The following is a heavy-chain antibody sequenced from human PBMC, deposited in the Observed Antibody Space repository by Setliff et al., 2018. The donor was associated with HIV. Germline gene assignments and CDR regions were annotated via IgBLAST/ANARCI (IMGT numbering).Heavy chain of an antibody. Sequence: GESLKISCKASGYNITTYWIAWVRQMPGKGLEWMGIIWPGDSETRYSPSFQGQVTISADKSISTAYLQWSTLKASDTAIYYCARHRHTAAGTLDAFDIWGQGTVVTVSS. J-gene: IGHJ3*02. CDR3: ARHRHTAAGTLDAFDI. V-gene: IGHV5-51*01. CDR1: GYNITTYW. CDR2: IWPGDSET. D-gene: IGHD6-13*01.